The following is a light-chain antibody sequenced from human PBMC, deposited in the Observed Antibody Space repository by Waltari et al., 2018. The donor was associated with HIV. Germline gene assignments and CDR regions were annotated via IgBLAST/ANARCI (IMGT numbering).Light chain of an antibody. CDR1: GSNIGAGYD. CDR3: QSYDSSLRGV. CDR2: DNT. Sequence: QSVLTQPPSVSGAPGQWVTISCSGSGSNIGAGYDVHWYQQLPGSAPKLLIYDNTKRPAGVPDRFSGSKSGTSASLAITGFQAEDEADYYCQSYDSSLRGVFGGGTKLTVL. V-gene: IGLV1-40*01. J-gene: IGLJ3*02.